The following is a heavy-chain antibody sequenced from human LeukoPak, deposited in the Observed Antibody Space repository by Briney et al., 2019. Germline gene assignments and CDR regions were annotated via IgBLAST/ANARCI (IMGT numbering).Heavy chain of an antibody. CDR2: FDPEDGET. J-gene: IGHJ6*04. CDR3: ARGMEVVPAATYYYYGMDV. V-gene: IGHV1-24*01. Sequence: ASVKVSCKVSGYTLTELSMHWVRQAPGKGLEWMGGFDPEDGETIYAQKFQGRVTITADESTSTAYMELSSLRSEDTAVYYCARGMEVVPAATYYYYGMDVWGKGTTVTVSS. D-gene: IGHD2-2*01. CDR1: GYTLTELS.